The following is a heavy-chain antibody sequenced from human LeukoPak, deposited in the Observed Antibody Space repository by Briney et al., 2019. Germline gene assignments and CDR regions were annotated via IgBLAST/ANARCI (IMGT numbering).Heavy chain of an antibody. Sequence: PGGSLRLSCAASRFNFNSFVMGWLRQPPGKGLEWVSSISTSSGYIFYADSLKGRVTISRDNAKNSLYLQMNSLRAEDTAVYYCVRGKKPGWDMSYFDYWGQGILVTVSS. J-gene: IGHJ4*02. CDR2: ISTSSGYI. D-gene: IGHD1-14*01. CDR3: VRGKKPGWDMSYFDY. V-gene: IGHV3-21*06. CDR1: RFNFNSFV.